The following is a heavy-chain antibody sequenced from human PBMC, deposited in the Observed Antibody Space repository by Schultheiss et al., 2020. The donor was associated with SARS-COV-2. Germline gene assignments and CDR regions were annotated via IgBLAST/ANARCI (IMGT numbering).Heavy chain of an antibody. J-gene: IGHJ4*02. CDR2: ISSNGGST. V-gene: IGHV3-64*04. D-gene: IGHD2-15*01. CDR1: GFTFSSYA. Sequence: GGSLRLSCSASGFTFSSYAMHWVRQAPGKGLEYVSAISSNGGSTYYANSVKGRFTISRDNSKNTLYLQMNSLRAEDTAVYYCAKPHGDCSGGSCYLGDYWGQGTLVTVSS. CDR3: AKPHGDCSGGSCYLGDY.